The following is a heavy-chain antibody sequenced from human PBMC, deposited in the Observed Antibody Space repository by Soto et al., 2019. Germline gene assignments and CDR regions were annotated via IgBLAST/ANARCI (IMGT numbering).Heavy chain of an antibody. V-gene: IGHV4-39*01. CDR1: GGSIVCSNYF. CDR2: IYSSGST. D-gene: IGHD3-16*01. CDR3: AGHLGGSLGKTGFRKNYGMDV. J-gene: IGHJ6*02. Sequence: SETLSLTCPVAGGSIVCSNYFWGWIRQSPGTGLEWLGTIYSSGSTYYNPSLKSRITMSLDTSKNQFSLKLSSVTAADTAVYYCAGHLGGSLGKTGFRKNYGMDVWGQGTTVTVSS.